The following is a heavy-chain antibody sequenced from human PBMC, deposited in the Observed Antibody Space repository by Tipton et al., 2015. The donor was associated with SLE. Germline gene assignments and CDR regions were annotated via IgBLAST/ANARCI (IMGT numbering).Heavy chain of an antibody. V-gene: IGHV4-31*03. Sequence: TLSLTCTVSGGSISSGGYYWSWIRQHPGKGLEWIGHIYYSGSTYYNPSLKSRVTISVDTSKNQFSLKLSSVTAADTAVYYCARRAVVVVPAAMRHFDYWGQGTLVTVSS. CDR1: GGSISSGGYY. CDR2: IYYSGST. CDR3: ARRAVVVVPAAMRHFDY. J-gene: IGHJ4*02. D-gene: IGHD2-2*01.